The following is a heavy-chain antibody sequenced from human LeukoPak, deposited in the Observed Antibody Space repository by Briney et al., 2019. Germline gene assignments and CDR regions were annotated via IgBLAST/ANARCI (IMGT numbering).Heavy chain of an antibody. J-gene: IGHJ4*02. CDR3: AKDIYYDSSGYSEY. V-gene: IGHV3-53*05. CDR2: IYSDGST. Sequence: GGSLRLSCAASGFTDRGNYMTWVRQAPGKGLEWVSVIYSDGSTNYADSVKGRFTISRDNSKNSLYLQMSSLRTEDTALYYCAKDIYYDSSGYSEYWGQGTLVTVSS. CDR1: GFTDRGNY. D-gene: IGHD3-22*01.